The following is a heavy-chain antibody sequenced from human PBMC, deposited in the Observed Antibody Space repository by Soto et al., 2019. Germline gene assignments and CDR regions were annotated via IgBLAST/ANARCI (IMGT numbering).Heavy chain of an antibody. CDR2: IIPIFGTA. Sequence: SVKVSCKASGGTFSSYSISWVRQAPGQGLEWMGGIIPIFGTANYAQKFQGRVTITADESTSTAYMELSSLRSEDTTVYYCAAPSGYYDSSGYREFDYWGQGTLVTVSS. CDR1: GGTFSSYS. CDR3: AAPSGYYDSSGYREFDY. D-gene: IGHD3-22*01. J-gene: IGHJ4*02. V-gene: IGHV1-69*13.